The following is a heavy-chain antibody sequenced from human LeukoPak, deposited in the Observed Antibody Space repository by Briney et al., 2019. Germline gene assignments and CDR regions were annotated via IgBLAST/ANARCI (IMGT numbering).Heavy chain of an antibody. D-gene: IGHD6-19*01. CDR2: ISSSSSYI. V-gene: IGHV3-21*01. CDR3: ARGSSGEFF. J-gene: IGHJ4*02. CDR1: GFTLGSYS. Sequence: PGESLRLSCAASGFTLGSYSMNWVRQAPGKGLEWVSSISSSSSYIYYADSVKGRFTISRDNAKNSLYLQMNSLRAEDTAVYYCARGSSGEFFWGQGTLVTVSS.